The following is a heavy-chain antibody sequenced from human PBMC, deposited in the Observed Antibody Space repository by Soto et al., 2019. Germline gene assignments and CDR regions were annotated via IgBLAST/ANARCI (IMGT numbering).Heavy chain of an antibody. CDR2: ISENGGVT. V-gene: IGHV3-23*01. J-gene: IGHJ5*02. Sequence: HPGGSLRLSCAATGFTLYFHAMTWVRQAPGRGLEWVSSISENGGVTYYAESVKGRFTISRDNSKNTLSLQMNALRAEDTAIYYCVPGSSGTRGEDLWGQGTLVTVSS. CDR3: VPGSSGTRGEDL. CDR1: GFTLYFHA. D-gene: IGHD1-1*01.